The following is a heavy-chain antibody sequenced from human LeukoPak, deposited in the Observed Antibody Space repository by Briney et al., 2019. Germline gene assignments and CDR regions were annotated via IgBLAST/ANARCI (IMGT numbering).Heavy chain of an antibody. CDR1: GFTFSSYW. Sequence: TGGSLRLSCAASGFTFSSYWMHWVRQAPGKGLVWVSRINSDGSSTSYADSVKGRFTISRDDSKNTLYLHMNSLRAEDTAVYYCARAPNWRFDHWGQGTLVTVSS. D-gene: IGHD1-1*01. CDR3: ARAPNWRFDH. V-gene: IGHV3-74*01. CDR2: INSDGSST. J-gene: IGHJ4*02.